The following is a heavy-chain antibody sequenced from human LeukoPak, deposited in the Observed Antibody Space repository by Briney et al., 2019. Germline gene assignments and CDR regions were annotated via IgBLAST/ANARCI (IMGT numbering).Heavy chain of an antibody. J-gene: IGHJ5*01. V-gene: IGHV3-30*03. CDR2: IGSDGRTD. Sequence: GGSLRLSCAASGFTFSNYGMHWVRQAPGKGLEWVAVIGSDGRTDYYADPVKGRFTISRDSSKNMMYLQMNSLRTEDTAVYYCTREGMGTSFSAWFNPWGQGTLVTVSS. D-gene: IGHD1-7*01. CDR3: TREGMGTSFSAWFNP. CDR1: GFTFSNYG.